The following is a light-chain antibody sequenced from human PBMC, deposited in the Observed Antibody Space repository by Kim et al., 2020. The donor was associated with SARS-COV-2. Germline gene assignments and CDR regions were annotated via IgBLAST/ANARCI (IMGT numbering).Light chain of an antibody. J-gene: IGLJ3*02. Sequence: GGTVTLTCGLSSGSVSINYYPSWYQQTPGQAPRTLIYSTNTRSSGVPDRFSGSILGNKAALTITGAQADDESDYYCVLYMGSGTWVFGGGTKLTVL. CDR3: VLYMGSGTWV. CDR2: STN. V-gene: IGLV8-61*01. CDR1: SGSVSINYY.